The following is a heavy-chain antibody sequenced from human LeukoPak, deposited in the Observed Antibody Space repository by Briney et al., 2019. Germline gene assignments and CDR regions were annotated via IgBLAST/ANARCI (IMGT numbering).Heavy chain of an antibody. CDR2: IKQDGSQK. V-gene: IGHV3-7*01. CDR3: ARAPSEIGGYYPEYFRH. Sequence: GGSLRLSCEASGFTFSNYWMTWVRQVPGKGLEWVANIKQDGSQKYYVDSVKGRFTISRDNAKNSLYLQMNSLRAEDTGVYYCARAPSEIGGYYPEYFRHWGQGTLVTVSS. J-gene: IGHJ1*01. CDR1: GFTFSNYW. D-gene: IGHD3-3*01.